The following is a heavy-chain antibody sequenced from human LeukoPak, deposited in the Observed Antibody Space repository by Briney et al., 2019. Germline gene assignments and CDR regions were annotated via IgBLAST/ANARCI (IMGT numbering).Heavy chain of an antibody. Sequence: GGSLRLSCAASGFTFSSYAMHWVRQAPGKGLEWVAVISYDGSNKYYADSAKGRFTISRDNSKNTLYLQMNSLRAEDTAVYYCARDLVAGLFDYWGQGTLVTVSS. CDR3: ARDLVAGLFDY. CDR1: GFTFSSYA. J-gene: IGHJ4*02. D-gene: IGHD6-19*01. CDR2: ISYDGSNK. V-gene: IGHV3-30*04.